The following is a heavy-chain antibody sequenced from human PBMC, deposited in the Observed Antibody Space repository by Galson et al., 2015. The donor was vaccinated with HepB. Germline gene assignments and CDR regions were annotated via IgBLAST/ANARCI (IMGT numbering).Heavy chain of an antibody. CDR1: GYTFTGYY. CDR2: INPNSGGT. V-gene: IGHV1-2*02. D-gene: IGHD6-13*01. J-gene: IGHJ4*02. CDR3: ARVPSRIAAAGSDY. Sequence: SVKVSCKASGYTFTGYYMHWVRQAPGQGLEWMGWINPNSGGTNYAQKFQGRVTMTRDTSISTAYMELSRLRSDDTAVYYCARVPSRIAAAGSDYWGQGTLVTVSS.